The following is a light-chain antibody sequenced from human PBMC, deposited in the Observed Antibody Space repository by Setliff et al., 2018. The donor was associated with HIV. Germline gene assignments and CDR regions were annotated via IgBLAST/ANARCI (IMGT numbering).Light chain of an antibody. CDR2: ANF. J-gene: IGLJ1*01. V-gene: IGLV1-44*01. CDR1: FSNIGRNT. CDR3: AAWDDNLNGYV. Sequence: QSVLTQPPSASGTPGQRVTISCSGSFSNIGRNTINWYQQLPGTAPKLLIFANFQRPSGVPDRFSGAKSGTSASLAIRWLQSEDEADYFCAAWDDNLNGYVFGPGTKVTV.